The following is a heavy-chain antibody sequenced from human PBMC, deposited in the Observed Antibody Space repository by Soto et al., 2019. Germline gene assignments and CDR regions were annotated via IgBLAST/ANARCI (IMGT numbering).Heavy chain of an antibody. CDR3: ATARISSFDSSGSWFDP. J-gene: IGHJ5*02. Sequence: XGTLSLTVTVSGGSISSYYWSWIRQPPGKGLEWIGYIYYSGSTNYNPSLKSRVTISVDTSKNQFSLKLSSVTAADTAVYYCATARISSFDSSGSWFDPWGQGTLVTVSS. V-gene: IGHV4-59*01. CDR1: GGSISSYY. CDR2: IYYSGST. D-gene: IGHD3-22*01.